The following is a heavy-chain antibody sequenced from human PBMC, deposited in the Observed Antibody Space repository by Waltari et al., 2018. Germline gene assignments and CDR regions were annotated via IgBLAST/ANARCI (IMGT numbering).Heavy chain of an antibody. CDR2: ITSSSSAI. Sequence: EVQLVESGGGLVKPGGSLRLSCAVSGIPISCNTMNWVRQAPGKGLEWVASITSSSSAIYYADSVKGRFTVSRDNAKNSLYLQMNSLRVEDTAIYYCARPRWQTTEDYLFDHWGQGTLVTVSS. D-gene: IGHD4-17*01. V-gene: IGHV3-21*06. CDR1: GIPISCNT. CDR3: ARPRWQTTEDYLFDH. J-gene: IGHJ4*02.